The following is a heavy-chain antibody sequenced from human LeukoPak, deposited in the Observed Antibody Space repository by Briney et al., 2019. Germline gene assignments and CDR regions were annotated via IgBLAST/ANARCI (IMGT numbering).Heavy chain of an antibody. V-gene: IGHV1-18*01. D-gene: IGHD2-2*01. CDR1: GYTFTSYG. CDR3: ARGSCSSTSCYLDVYVNFDY. J-gene: IGHJ4*02. Sequence: ASVKVSCKASGYTFTSYGISWVRQAPGRGLEWMGWISAYNGNTNYAQKLQGRVTMTTDTSTSTAYMELRSLRSDDTAVYYCARGSCSSTSCYLDVYVNFDYWGQGTLVTVSS. CDR2: ISAYNGNT.